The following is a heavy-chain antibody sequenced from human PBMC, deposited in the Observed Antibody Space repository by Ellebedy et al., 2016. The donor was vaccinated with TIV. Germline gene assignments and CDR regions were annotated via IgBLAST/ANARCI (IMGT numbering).Heavy chain of an antibody. CDR3: ARGGGYCSSTSCFGYGMDV. J-gene: IGHJ6*02. Sequence: GESLKISXAASGFTFSSYGMHWVRQAPGKGLEWVAVIWYDGSNKYYADSVKGRFTISRDNSKNTLYLQMNSLRAEDTAVYYCARGGGYCSSTSCFGYGMDVWGQGTTVTVSS. CDR2: IWYDGSNK. V-gene: IGHV3-33*01. CDR1: GFTFSSYG. D-gene: IGHD2-2*01.